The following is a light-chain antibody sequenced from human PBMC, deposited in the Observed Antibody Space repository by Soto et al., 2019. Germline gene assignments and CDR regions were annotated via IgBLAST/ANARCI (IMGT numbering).Light chain of an antibody. Sequence: QSALTQPPSASGTPGQRVAISCSGSSSNVGTNTVHWYQHLPGTAPKLLIYGNNQRPSGVPDRFSGSSSGTSASLAISGLRSEDESDYYCATWDDGLNGYVFGTGTKVTVL. V-gene: IGLV1-44*01. CDR2: GNN. CDR1: SSNVGTNT. J-gene: IGLJ1*01. CDR3: ATWDDGLNGYV.